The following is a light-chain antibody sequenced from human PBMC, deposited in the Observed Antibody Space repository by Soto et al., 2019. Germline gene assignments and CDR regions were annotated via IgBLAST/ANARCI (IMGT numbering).Light chain of an antibody. Sequence: QSALAQPASVSGSAGQSITISCSGTMRDVGAYNLVSWYQQHPGTAPKLIIYEVRNRPSGISSRFSGSRSGNTASLTISGLQPEDEGDYYCSAHTARSTHVFGTGTKVTVL. CDR1: MRDVGAYNL. CDR2: EVR. J-gene: IGLJ1*01. V-gene: IGLV2-14*01. CDR3: SAHTARSTHV.